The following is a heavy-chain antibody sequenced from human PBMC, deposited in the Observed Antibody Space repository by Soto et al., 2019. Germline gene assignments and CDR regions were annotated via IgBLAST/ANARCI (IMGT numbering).Heavy chain of an antibody. V-gene: IGHV3-48*01. CDR1: GFTFSSYS. CDR2: ISSSSSTI. J-gene: IGHJ4*02. CDR3: ARDDFWSGYSMYYFDY. Sequence: GGSLRLSCAASGFTFSSYSMNWVRQAPGKGLEWVSYISSSSSTIYYADSVKGRFTISRDNAKNSLYLQMNSLRAEDTAVYYCARDDFWSGYSMYYFDYWGQGTLVTVSS. D-gene: IGHD3-3*01.